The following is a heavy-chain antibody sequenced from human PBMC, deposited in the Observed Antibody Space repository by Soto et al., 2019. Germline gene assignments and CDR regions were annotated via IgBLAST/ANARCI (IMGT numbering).Heavy chain of an antibody. V-gene: IGHV1-24*01. D-gene: IGHD3-22*01. CDR2: FDPEDGET. J-gene: IGHJ4*02. Sequence: ASVKVSCKVSGYTLTELSMHWVRQAPGKGLEWMGGFDPEDGETIYAQKSQGRVTMTEDTSTDTAYMELSSLRSEDTAVYYCATAHSSGYAVDYWGQGTLVTVSS. CDR3: ATAHSSGYAVDY. CDR1: GYTLTELS.